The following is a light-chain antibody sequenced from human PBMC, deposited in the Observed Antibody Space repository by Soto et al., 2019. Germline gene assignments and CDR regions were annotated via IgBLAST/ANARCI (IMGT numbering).Light chain of an antibody. Sequence: SYELTQPPSVSVAPGKTARITCGGNNIGSKSVHWYQQKPGQAPVLVIYYDSDRPSGIPERFSGSNSGNTATLTISRVEAGDEADYYCQVWVSSSDHRRVFGTGTKLTVL. CDR3: QVWVSSSDHRRV. CDR1: NIGSKS. V-gene: IGLV3-21*04. J-gene: IGLJ1*01. CDR2: YDS.